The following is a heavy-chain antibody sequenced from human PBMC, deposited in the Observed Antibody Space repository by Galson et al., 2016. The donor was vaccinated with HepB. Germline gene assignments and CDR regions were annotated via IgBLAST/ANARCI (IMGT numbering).Heavy chain of an antibody. CDR1: GFTFDNYA. CDR2: ITYNRGSI. Sequence: SLRLSCAASGFTFDNYAMHWVRQPPGKGLEWVSGITYNRGSIGYADSVKGRFTISRDNAKNSLYLQMNSLRTEDTAMYYCVKDNWREWPTLSNVFDIWGQGTMVTVSS. V-gene: IGHV3-9*01. CDR3: VKDNWREWPTLSNVFDI. J-gene: IGHJ3*02. D-gene: IGHD3-3*01.